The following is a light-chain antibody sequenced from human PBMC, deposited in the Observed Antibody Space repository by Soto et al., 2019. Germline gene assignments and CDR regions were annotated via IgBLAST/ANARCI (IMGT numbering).Light chain of an antibody. V-gene: IGKV1-12*01. J-gene: IGKJ5*01. CDR2: AAS. CDR3: QQANSFPIT. CDR1: QSISSN. Sequence: MTQSPATLSLSPGERATLSCRASQSISSNLAWYQQKPGKAPILLIYAASSLQSGVPSRFSGSGSGTDFTLTISSLQPEDCAIYFCQQANSFPITFGQGTRLEI.